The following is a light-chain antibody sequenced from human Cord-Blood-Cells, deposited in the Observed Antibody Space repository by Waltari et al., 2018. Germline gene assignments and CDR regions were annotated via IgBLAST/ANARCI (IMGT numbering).Light chain of an antibody. V-gene: IGKV1-39*01. CDR2: SAS. CDR3: QQSYSTPYT. Sequence: DIQMTQSPSSLSASVGDRVTITCRASKSISSYLNWYQQKPGKDPKRLIYSASSLQSGVPSRFSGSGSGTDFTLTISSLQPEDFATYYCQQSYSTPYTFGQGTKLEIK. J-gene: IGKJ2*01. CDR1: KSISSY.